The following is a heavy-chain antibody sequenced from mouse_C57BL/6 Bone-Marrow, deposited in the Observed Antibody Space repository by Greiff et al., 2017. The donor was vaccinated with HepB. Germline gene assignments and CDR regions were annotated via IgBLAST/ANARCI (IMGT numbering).Heavy chain of an antibody. CDR1: GFTFSDYY. V-gene: IGHV5-12*01. CDR2: ISNGGGST. J-gene: IGHJ4*01. Sequence: DVHLVESGGGLVQPGGSLKLSCAASGFTFSDYYMYWVRQTPEKRLEWVAYISNGGGSTYYPDTVKGRFTISRDNAKNTLYLQMSRLKSEDTAMYYCARHGDGYYPYYYAMDYWGQGTSVTVSS. D-gene: IGHD2-3*01. CDR3: ARHGDGYYPYYYAMDY.